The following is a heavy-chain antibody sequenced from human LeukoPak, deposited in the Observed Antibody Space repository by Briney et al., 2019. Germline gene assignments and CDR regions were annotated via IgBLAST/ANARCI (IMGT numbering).Heavy chain of an antibody. V-gene: IGHV3-30-3*01. J-gene: IGHJ4*02. CDR3: ARDPQLLWFGEYFGHFDY. D-gene: IGHD3-10*01. CDR2: ISYDASNK. Sequence: GGSLRLSCAASGFTLNTYAMHWVRQAPGKGLEWVAVISYDASNKYYADSVKGRFTISRDNSKDTLYLQMNSLRVEDTAVYYCARDPQLLWFGEYFGHFDYWGQGTLVTVSS. CDR1: GFTLNTYA.